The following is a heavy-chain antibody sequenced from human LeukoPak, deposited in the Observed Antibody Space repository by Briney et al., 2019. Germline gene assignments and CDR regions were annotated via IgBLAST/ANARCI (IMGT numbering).Heavy chain of an antibody. CDR2: IYTSGST. D-gene: IGHD6-13*01. V-gene: IGHV4-4*07. CDR3: ARRSSSSWLNWFDP. CDR1: GGSISSYY. Sequence: SETLSLTCTVSGGSISSYYWSWIRQPAGKGLEWIGRIYTSGSTNYNPSLKSRVTISVDTSKNQFSLKLSSVTAADTAVYYCARRSSSSWLNWFDPWGQGTLVTVSS. J-gene: IGHJ5*02.